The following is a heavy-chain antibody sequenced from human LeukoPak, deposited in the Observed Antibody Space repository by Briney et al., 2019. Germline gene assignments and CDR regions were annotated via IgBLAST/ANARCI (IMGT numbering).Heavy chain of an antibody. V-gene: IGHV3-48*01. CDR3: ATESSRSSAY. CDR1: GFTFNNYA. J-gene: IGHJ4*02. Sequence: PGGSLRLSCAASGFTFNNYAMNWVRQAPGKGLEWVSHISRSGSSIFYADSVKGRFTIFRDNGQSSLYLQMSSLRAEDTAVYYCATESSRSSAYWGQGTLVTVSS. CDR2: ISRSGSSI. D-gene: IGHD6-6*01.